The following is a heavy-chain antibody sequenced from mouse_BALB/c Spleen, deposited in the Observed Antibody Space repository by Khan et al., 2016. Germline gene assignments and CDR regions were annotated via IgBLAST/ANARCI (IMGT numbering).Heavy chain of an antibody. Sequence: EVQLVETGGGLVQPKGSLKLSCAASGFTFNTNAMNWVRQAPGKGLEWVARIRSKSNNYATYYADSVKDRITISRDDSQSILYLQMNNLKTEDTAMYYCVRDFYDDGRGGCFDVWGAGTTVTVSS. J-gene: IGHJ1*01. D-gene: IGHD1-1*01. CDR2: IRSKSNNYAT. CDR1: GFTFNTNA. CDR3: VRDFYDDGRGGCFDV. V-gene: IGHV10S3*01.